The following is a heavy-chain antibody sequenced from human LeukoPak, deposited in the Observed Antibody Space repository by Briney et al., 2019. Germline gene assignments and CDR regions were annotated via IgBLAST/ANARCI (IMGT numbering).Heavy chain of an antibody. Sequence: PGGSLRLSCAASGFTFSSYAMGWVRQAPGKGLEWVSAITASGDNTYYADSVKGRLTFSRDNSKNTLYLQMNSLRAEDTAVYYCAKGNGYSYGRYYFDYWGQGTLVTVSS. CDR2: ITASGDNT. D-gene: IGHD5-18*01. J-gene: IGHJ4*02. V-gene: IGHV3-23*01. CDR3: AKGNGYSYGRYYFDY. CDR1: GFTFSSYA.